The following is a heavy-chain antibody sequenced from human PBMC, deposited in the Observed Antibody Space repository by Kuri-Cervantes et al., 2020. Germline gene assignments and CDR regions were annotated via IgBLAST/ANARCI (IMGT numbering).Heavy chain of an antibody. D-gene: IGHD6-19*01. J-gene: IGHJ3*02. V-gene: IGHV1-46*01. CDR1: GYTFTSYY. Sequence: ASVKVSCKASGYTFTSYYMHWVRQAPGQGLEWMGIINPSGGSTSYAQKFQGRVTMTRDTSTSTAYMELRSLRSDDTAAYYCARDPYSSGWSPGAFDIWGQGTMVTVSS. CDR3: ARDPYSSGWSPGAFDI. CDR2: INPSGGST.